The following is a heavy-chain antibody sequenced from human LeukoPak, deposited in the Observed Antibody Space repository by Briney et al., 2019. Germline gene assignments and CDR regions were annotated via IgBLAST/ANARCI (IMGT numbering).Heavy chain of an antibody. Sequence: ASVKVSRKASGGTFSSYAISWVRQAPGQGLEWIGGIIRIFGAANYAQKFQGRVTITTDESTSTAYMELSSLKSEDTAVYYCARNYLRSLGYCSSTSCYGMFDPWGQGTLVTVSS. D-gene: IGHD2-2*01. CDR1: GGTFSSYA. CDR3: ARNYLRSLGYCSSTSCYGMFDP. J-gene: IGHJ5*02. CDR2: IIRIFGAA. V-gene: IGHV1-69*05.